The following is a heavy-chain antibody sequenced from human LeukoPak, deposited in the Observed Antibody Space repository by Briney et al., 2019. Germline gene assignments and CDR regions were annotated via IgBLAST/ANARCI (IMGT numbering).Heavy chain of an antibody. CDR2: IKQDGNQK. V-gene: IGHV3-7*03. Sequence: GGSLRLSCAASGFTFSSYWMSWVRQAPGKGLEWVAIIKQDGNQKNYVDSVKGRFTISRDNAKNSLYLQMNSLRAEDTAVYYCVRGLVGYCSGGAWDGTGFDYWGQGTLVSVSS. J-gene: IGHJ4*02. CDR3: VRGLVGYCSGGAWDGTGFDY. CDR1: GFTFSSYW. D-gene: IGHD2-15*01.